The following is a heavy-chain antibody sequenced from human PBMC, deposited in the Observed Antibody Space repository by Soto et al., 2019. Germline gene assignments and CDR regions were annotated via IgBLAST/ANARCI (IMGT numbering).Heavy chain of an antibody. D-gene: IGHD4-4*01. J-gene: IGHJ6*03. Sequence: SQTLSLTCAISGDSVSSNSAAWNWIRQSPSRGLEWLGRTYYRSRWYNDYAVSVKSRITVNPDTSKNQFSLHLNSVTPEDTAVYYCAVTTSLQRYYMDFWDTGTTVTVSS. CDR1: GDSVSSNSAA. CDR3: AVTTSLQRYYMDF. CDR2: TYYRSRWYN. V-gene: IGHV6-1*01.